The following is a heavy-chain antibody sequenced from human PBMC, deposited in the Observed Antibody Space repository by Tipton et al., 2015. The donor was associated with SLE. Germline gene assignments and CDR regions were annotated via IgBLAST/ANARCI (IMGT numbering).Heavy chain of an antibody. D-gene: IGHD4-17*01. CDR1: GGSINRYY. CDR2: IYFTGST. J-gene: IGHJ4*02. CDR3: ARIDGAYDQFYLDY. V-gene: IGHV4-59*01. Sequence: TLSLTCTVSGGSINRYYWSWIRQAPGKGLEWIGYIYFTGSTRYNPSLESRVTMSVDTSKNQFSLKLNSVTAADTAVYYCARIDGAYDQFYLDYWDQGSLVTVSS.